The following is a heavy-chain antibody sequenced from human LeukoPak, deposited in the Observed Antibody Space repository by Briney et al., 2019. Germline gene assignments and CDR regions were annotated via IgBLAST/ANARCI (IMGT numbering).Heavy chain of an antibody. V-gene: IGHV4-4*02. CDR2: VSLSGLT. J-gene: IGHJ4*02. CDR3: SRENGAFSPFGY. Sequence: PGGSLRLSCAASGFTFRSFNMNWVRQPPGQGLEWIGEVSLSGLTNYNPSLSSRVIMALDTSKNHLSLHLTSVTAADTAVYYCSRENGAFSPFGYWGQGYLVTVLS. CDR1: GFTFRSFNM. D-gene: IGHD2-8*01.